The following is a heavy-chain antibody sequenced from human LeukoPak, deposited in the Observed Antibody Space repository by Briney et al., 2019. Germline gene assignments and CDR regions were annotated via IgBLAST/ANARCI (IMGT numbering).Heavy chain of an antibody. CDR3: ARVGQGEWFFDL. CDR1: GFTFDNYA. V-gene: IGHV3-30*03. Sequence: GGSLKLSCKGSGFTFDNYAMSWVRQAPGKGLEWVAVISYDGSNKYYADSVKGRFTISRDNSKNTLYLQMDSLGAEDTAVYYCARVGQGEWFFDLWGRGTLVTVSS. J-gene: IGHJ2*01. D-gene: IGHD1-26*01. CDR2: ISYDGSNK.